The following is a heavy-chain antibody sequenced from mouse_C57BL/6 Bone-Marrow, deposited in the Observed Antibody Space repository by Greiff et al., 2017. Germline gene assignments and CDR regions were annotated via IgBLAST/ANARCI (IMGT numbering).Heavy chain of an antibody. CDR2: IYPVSGET. CDR3: GITTVVADYAMDY. CDR1: GYTFTDHI. D-gene: IGHD1-1*01. V-gene: IGHV1-11*01. J-gene: IGHJ4*01. Sequence: VQRVESGAELASPGASVTLSCKASGYTFTDHIMNWVKKRPGQGLEWIGRIYPVSGETNYNQKFMGKATFSVDRSSSTVYMVLNSLTSEDPAVYYCGITTVVADYAMDYWGQGTSVTVSS.